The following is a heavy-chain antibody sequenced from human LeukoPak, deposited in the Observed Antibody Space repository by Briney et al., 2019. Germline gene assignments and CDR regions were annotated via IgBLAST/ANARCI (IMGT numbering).Heavy chain of an antibody. V-gene: IGHV3-7*01. CDR2: INQDGSVK. CDR3: AKDKNWNVCDY. J-gene: IGHJ4*02. D-gene: IGHD1-1*01. Sequence: PGGSPRLSCAVSGFTFSSYWMIWFRQAPGKGLEWVAHINQDGSVKNYVDSVKGRFTISRDNANNFLYLQMNSLRAEDTAVYYCAKDKNWNVCDYWGRGTLVTVSS. CDR1: GFTFSSYW.